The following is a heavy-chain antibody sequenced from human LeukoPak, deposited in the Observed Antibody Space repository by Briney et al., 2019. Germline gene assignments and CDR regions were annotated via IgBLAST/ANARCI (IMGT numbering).Heavy chain of an antibody. D-gene: IGHD3-10*01. CDR2: IYPGDSDT. J-gene: IGHJ6*02. Sequence: GESLKISCKGSGYSFTSYWIGWVRQMPGKGLEWMGIIYPGDSDTRYSPSFQGQVTISADKSLSTAYLQWSSLKASDTAMYYCARCGSGSYYKPPYYYYGMDVWGQGTTVTVSS. CDR1: GYSFTSYW. V-gene: IGHV5-51*01. CDR3: ARCGSGSYYKPPYYYYGMDV.